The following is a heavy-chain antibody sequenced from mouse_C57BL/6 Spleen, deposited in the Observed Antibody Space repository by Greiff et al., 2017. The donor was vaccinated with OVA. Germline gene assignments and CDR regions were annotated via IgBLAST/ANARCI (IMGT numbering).Heavy chain of an antibody. Sequence: EVNLVESGGGLVKPGGSLKLSCAASGFTFSDYGMHWVRQAPEKGLEWVAYISSGSSTIYYADTVKGRFTISRDNAKNTLFLQMPRLRSEDTAMYYCARLPLLYWYFDVWGTGTTVTVSS. V-gene: IGHV5-17*01. CDR3: ARLPLLYWYFDV. CDR1: GFTFSDYG. J-gene: IGHJ1*03. CDR2: ISSGSSTI. D-gene: IGHD2-1*01.